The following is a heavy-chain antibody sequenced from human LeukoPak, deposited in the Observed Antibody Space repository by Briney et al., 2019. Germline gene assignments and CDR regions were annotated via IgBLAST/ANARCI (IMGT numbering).Heavy chain of an antibody. CDR1: GGSISSSSYY. CDR2: IYYSGST. D-gene: IGHD3-16*02. J-gene: IGHJ4*02. V-gene: IGHV4-39*01. Sequence: SETLSLTCTVSGGSISSSSYYWGWIRQPPGKGLEWIGSIYYSGSTYYNPSLKSRVTISVDTSKNQFSLKLSSVTAADTAVYYCARQRYDYVWGSYRYGPFDYWGQGTLVTVSS. CDR3: ARQRYDYVWGSYRYGPFDY.